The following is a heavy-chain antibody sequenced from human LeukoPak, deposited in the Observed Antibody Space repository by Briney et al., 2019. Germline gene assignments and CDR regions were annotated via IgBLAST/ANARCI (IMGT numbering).Heavy chain of an antibody. CDR2: ISYSGST. CDR1: GGSISSYY. D-gene: IGHD6-19*01. Sequence: PSETLSLTCTVSGGSISSYYWSWIRQPPGKGLGWIGYISYSGSTNYNPSLKSRVTISVDTSKNQFSLKLSSVTAADTAVYYCAREAGTHFDYWGQGTLVTVSS. J-gene: IGHJ4*02. V-gene: IGHV4-59*01. CDR3: AREAGTHFDY.